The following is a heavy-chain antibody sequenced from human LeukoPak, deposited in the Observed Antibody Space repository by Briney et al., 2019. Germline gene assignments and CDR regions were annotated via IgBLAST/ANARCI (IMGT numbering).Heavy chain of an antibody. V-gene: IGHV4-59*01. CDR2: IYYSGST. J-gene: IGHJ4*02. CDR1: GGSISSYY. Sequence: SETLSLTCTVSGGSISSYYWSWIRQPPGKGLEWIGYIYYSGSTNYNPSLKSRVTISVDTSKNQFALKLSSVPAADTAVYYCARDRGGVDYWGQGTLVTVSS. D-gene: IGHD3-10*01. CDR3: ARDRGGVDY.